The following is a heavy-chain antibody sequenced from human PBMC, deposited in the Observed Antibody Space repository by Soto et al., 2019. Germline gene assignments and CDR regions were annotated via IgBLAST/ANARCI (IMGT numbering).Heavy chain of an antibody. CDR2: INQDGNED. D-gene: IGHD1-1*01. V-gene: IGHV3-7*01. J-gene: IGHJ4*02. CDR3: ARTGDGHHDFLDY. Sequence: GGSLRLSCAVSGFTFSSYWMNWVRQAPGKGLEWVANINQDGNEDNLLDSVKGRFTISRDNAKNSLFLQMNSLRVDDTAVYYCARTGDGHHDFLDYWGQGALVTVSS. CDR1: GFTFSSYW.